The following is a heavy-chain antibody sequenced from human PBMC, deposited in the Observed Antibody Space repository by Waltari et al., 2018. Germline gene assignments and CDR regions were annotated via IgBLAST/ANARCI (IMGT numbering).Heavy chain of an antibody. CDR1: GFTFGSYW. D-gene: IGHD1-26*01. Sequence: EVQVVESGGGLVQPGGSLRLSCAASGFTFGSYWMTWVRQAPGRGLEGVANRKEDGSAKEYADSVKGRFSISRDNAKDSLYLQMNSLRAEDTALYYCARSGMKFTFDYWGRGTPVIVSS. J-gene: IGHJ4*02. CDR2: RKEDGSAK. CDR3: ARSGMKFTFDY. V-gene: IGHV3-7*01.